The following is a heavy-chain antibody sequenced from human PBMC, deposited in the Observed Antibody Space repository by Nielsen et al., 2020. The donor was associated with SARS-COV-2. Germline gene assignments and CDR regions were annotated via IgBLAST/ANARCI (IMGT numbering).Heavy chain of an antibody. Sequence: WVRQAPGQGLEWMGIINPSGGSTSYAQKFQGRVTMTRDTSTSTVYMELSSLRSEDTAVYYCASEGRLGYCSSTSCDTNAFDIWGQGTVVTVSS. D-gene: IGHD2-2*02. V-gene: IGHV1-46*01. CDR3: ASEGRLGYCSSTSCDTNAFDI. CDR2: INPSGGST. J-gene: IGHJ3*02.